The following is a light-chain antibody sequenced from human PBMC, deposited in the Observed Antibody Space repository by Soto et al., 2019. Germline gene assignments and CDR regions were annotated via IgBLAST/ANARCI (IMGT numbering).Light chain of an antibody. CDR1: RSVSSK. Sequence: EIWMTQSPATLSVSPGERATLSCGASRSVSSKLAWYQQKPGQAPRLLIYGASTRATGIPARFRGSGSGTEFTLTISSLKSEDFAVYYCQQYNNWPPWTFGQGTKVDI. J-gene: IGKJ1*01. CDR3: QQYNNWPPWT. V-gene: IGKV3-15*01. CDR2: GAS.